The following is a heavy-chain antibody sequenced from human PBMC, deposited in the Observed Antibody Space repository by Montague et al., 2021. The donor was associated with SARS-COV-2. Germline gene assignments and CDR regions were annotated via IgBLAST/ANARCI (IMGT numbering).Heavy chain of an antibody. CDR2: IYYSGST. CDR1: GGSISSYY. V-gene: IGHV4-59*01. Sequence: SETLSLTCTVSGGSISSYYWSRIRQPPGKGLEWIGYIYYSGSTNYNPSLKSRVTISVDTSKNQFSLKLSSVTAADTAVYYCARVFPRWLQLDPYFDYWGQGTLVTVSS. CDR3: ARVFPRWLQLDPYFDY. D-gene: IGHD5-24*01. J-gene: IGHJ4*02.